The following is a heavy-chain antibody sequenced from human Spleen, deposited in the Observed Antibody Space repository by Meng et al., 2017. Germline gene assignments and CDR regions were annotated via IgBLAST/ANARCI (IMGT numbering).Heavy chain of an antibody. CDR3: AGERGSGDYYFDY. D-gene: IGHD5-12*01. J-gene: IGHJ4*02. CDR1: GFPFSAYS. Sequence: GESLKISCAASGFPFSAYSMKWVRRAPGKGLEWVSYISSDGSYVDYADSVKGRFTVSRDNSKNTLYLQMNSLRAEDTAVFYCAGERGSGDYYFDYWGQGTLVTVSS. V-gene: IGHV3-21*01. CDR2: ISSDGSYV.